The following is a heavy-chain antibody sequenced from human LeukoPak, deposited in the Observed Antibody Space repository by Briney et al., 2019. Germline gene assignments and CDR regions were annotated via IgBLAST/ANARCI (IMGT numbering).Heavy chain of an antibody. Sequence: SETLSLTCTVSGGSISSSSYYWGWIRQPPGKGLEWIGNIYYSGSTYYNPSLKSRVTISVDTSKNQFSLKLSSVTAADTAVYYCARHRPGAVAGNFDYWGQGTLVTVSS. CDR3: ARHRPGAVAGNFDY. J-gene: IGHJ4*02. D-gene: IGHD6-19*01. CDR1: GGSISSSSYY. CDR2: IYYSGST. V-gene: IGHV4-39*01.